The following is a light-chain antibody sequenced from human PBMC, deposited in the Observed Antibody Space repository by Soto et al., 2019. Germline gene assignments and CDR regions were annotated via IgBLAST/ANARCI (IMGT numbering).Light chain of an antibody. Sequence: QSVLTQPASLSGSPGQSITISCTGTSSDIGGSKYVSWYQQHPGKAPQLMIYEVTYRPSGVSDRFAGSKSGNTATLTVSALQAEDEADYYCSSYASSGTLYVFGTGTKLTVL. J-gene: IGLJ1*01. V-gene: IGLV2-14*01. CDR3: SSYASSGTLYV. CDR1: SSDIGGSKY. CDR2: EVT.